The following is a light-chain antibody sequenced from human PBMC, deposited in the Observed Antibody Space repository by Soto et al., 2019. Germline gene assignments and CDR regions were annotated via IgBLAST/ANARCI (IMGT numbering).Light chain of an antibody. CDR1: QNINNNF. CDR2: DAS. J-gene: IGKJ4*01. Sequence: IVLTQSPATLSLSPGERATLSCGASQNINNNFVAWYQKKPGLAPRLLIFDASFRAPGIPDRFSGSGSGNAFTLTIGRLEPEDSAVYFCHHPGYSHTFGGGTEVEIK. CDR3: HHPGYSHT. V-gene: IGKV3D-20*01.